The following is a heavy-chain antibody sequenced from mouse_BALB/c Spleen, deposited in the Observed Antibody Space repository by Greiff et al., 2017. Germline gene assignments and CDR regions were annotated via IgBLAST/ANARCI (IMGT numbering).Heavy chain of an antibody. Sequence: DVMLVESGGGLVKPGGSLKLSCAASGFTFSSYTMSWVRQTPEKRLEWVATISSGGGNTYYPDSVKGRFTISRDNAKNNLYLQMSSLRSEDTALYYCARYGSYYYGSSHGYFDVWGAGTTVTVSS. J-gene: IGHJ1*01. V-gene: IGHV5-9*03. CDR1: GFTFSSYT. D-gene: IGHD1-1*01. CDR2: ISSGGGNT. CDR3: ARYGSYYYGSSHGYFDV.